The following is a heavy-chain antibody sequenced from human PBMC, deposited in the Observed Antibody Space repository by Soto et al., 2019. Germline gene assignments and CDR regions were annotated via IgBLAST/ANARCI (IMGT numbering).Heavy chain of an antibody. D-gene: IGHD1-1*01. CDR3: AKDQSKWDWNRSPFDS. J-gene: IGHJ4*02. CDR1: GFSFSSFS. CDR2: INGIGVST. Sequence: GGSLRLSCAVSGFSFSSFSISWVRQAPWKGLEWVSSINGIGVSTYYAASVKGRFTISRDNSKNALFLEMNSLRGEDTAVYHCAKDQSKWDWNRSPFDSWGPGTLVTVSS. V-gene: IGHV3-23*01.